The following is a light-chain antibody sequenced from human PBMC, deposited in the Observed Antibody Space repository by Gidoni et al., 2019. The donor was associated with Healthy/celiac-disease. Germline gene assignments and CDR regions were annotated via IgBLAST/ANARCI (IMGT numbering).Light chain of an antibody. V-gene: IGLV3-21*03. J-gene: IGLJ2*01. CDR1: NIGSKS. CDR3: QVWDSSSDHVV. Sequence: SYVLTQPPSVSVAPGKTARITCGGNNIGSKSVHWYQQKPGQAPVLVVYDDSDGPSGIPERFSGSNSGNTATLTISRVEAGDEADYDCQVWDSSSDHVVFGGGTKLTVL. CDR2: DDS.